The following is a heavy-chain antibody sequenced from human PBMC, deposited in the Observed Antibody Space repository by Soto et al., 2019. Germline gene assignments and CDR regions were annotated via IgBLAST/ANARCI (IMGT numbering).Heavy chain of an antibody. V-gene: IGHV2-5*02. CDR3: AHRVLRTVFGLVTTTAIYFDF. Sequence: QLTLNESGPTQVKPRQTLTLTCTFPGFSLTTSGVGVGWIRQSPGKAPEWLALIYWDDDKRYSPSLKSTLTITKDTSKNQVVMTMADLDPADTATYYCAHRVLRTVFGLVTTTAIYFDFWGQGTPVAVSS. J-gene: IGHJ4*02. D-gene: IGHD3-3*01. CDR2: IYWDDDK. CDR1: GFSLTTSGVG.